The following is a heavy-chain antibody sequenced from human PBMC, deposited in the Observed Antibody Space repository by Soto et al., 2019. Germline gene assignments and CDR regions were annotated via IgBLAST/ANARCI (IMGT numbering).Heavy chain of an antibody. CDR3: ARHAAPTGDYGRYNWFDP. CDR1: GGSISSSSYY. Sequence: QLQLQESGPGLVKPSETLSLTCTVSGGSISSSSYYWGWIRQPPGKGLEWIGSIYYSGSTYYNPSLKSRVTISVDTSKNQFSLKLSSVTAADTAVYYCARHAAPTGDYGRYNWFDPWGQGTLVTVSS. J-gene: IGHJ5*02. D-gene: IGHD4-17*01. V-gene: IGHV4-39*01. CDR2: IYYSGST.